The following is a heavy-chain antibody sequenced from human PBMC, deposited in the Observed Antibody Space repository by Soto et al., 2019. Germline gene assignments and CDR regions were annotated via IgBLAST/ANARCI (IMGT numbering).Heavy chain of an antibody. V-gene: IGHV1-69*08. CDR2: IIPILGIA. D-gene: IGHD1-1*01. CDR3: ARDLLRYWNDEKDYYYYMDV. J-gene: IGHJ6*03. CDR1: GGTFSSYT. Sequence: QVQLVQSGAEVKKPGSSVKVSCKASGGTFSSYTISWVRQAPGQGLEWMGRIIPILGIANYAQKFQGRVTITADKYTSTAYMELSSLRSEDTAVYYCARDLLRYWNDEKDYYYYMDVWGKGTTVTVSS.